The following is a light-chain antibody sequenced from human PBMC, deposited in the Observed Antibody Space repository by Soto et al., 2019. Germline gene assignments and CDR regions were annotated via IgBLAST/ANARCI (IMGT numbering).Light chain of an antibody. Sequence: QSVLTQPPSASGTPGQRVTISCSGSSSNIGSNYVYWYQQLPGTAPKLLIYRNNHRPSGVPDRFSGSKSGTSASLAISGLRSEDEAYYYCAAWDDSLSVHVVFGGGTKLTVL. J-gene: IGLJ2*01. CDR1: SSNIGSNY. CDR3: AAWDDSLSVHVV. V-gene: IGLV1-47*01. CDR2: RNN.